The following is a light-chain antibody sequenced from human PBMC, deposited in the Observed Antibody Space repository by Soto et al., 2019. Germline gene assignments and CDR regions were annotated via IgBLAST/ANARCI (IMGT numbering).Light chain of an antibody. Sequence: EIVLTQSPGTLSLSPGERATLSCRSSQSVSNNYLAWYQQKPGQAPRLLIYGASNRATGIPDRFSGSGSGPDVTLTISILEAEELAVYYCQQYVSSGTFGQGTKLEIK. CDR3: QQYVSSGT. CDR2: GAS. J-gene: IGKJ1*01. CDR1: QSVSNNY. V-gene: IGKV3-20*01.